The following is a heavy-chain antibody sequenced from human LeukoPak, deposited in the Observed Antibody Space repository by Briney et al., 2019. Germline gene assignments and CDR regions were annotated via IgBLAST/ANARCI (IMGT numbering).Heavy chain of an antibody. CDR2: INPSGGST. J-gene: IGHJ5*02. CDR1: GYTFTSYY. Sequence: ASVKVSCKASGYTFTSYYMHWVRQAPGQGLEGMGIINPSGGSTSYAQKFQGRGTMTRHTSTSTVYMELSSLRSEDTAVYYCAREVSMVRGVIIVNWFDPWGQGTLVTVSS. V-gene: IGHV1-46*03. D-gene: IGHD3-10*01. CDR3: AREVSMVRGVIIVNWFDP.